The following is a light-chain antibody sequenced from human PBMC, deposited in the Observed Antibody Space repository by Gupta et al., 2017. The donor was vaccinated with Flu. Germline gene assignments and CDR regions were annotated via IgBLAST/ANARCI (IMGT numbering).Light chain of an antibody. CDR2: AAS. CDR3: QKDNSSPWP. V-gene: IGKV1-27*01. Sequence: DIQMTQSPPSLSASVGDRVTITCRASQGTSNRLAWYQQKPGKDPKLLIYAASTLQSGVPSRFSGSGCGTDFTLTIRSLQPEDVATYCCQKDNSSPWPFGQGTKVEIK. CDR1: QGTSNR. J-gene: IGKJ1*01.